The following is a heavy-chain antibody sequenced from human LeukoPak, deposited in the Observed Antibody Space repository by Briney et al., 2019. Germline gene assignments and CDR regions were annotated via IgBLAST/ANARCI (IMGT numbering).Heavy chain of an antibody. J-gene: IGHJ4*02. V-gene: IGHV1-69*05. CDR1: GGTFSSYA. CDR2: IIPIFGTA. CDR3: ARSREGDGSFDY. D-gene: IGHD5-24*01. Sequence: SVKVSCKASGGTFSSYAISWVRQAPGQGLEWMGGIIPIFGTANYAQKFQGRVTITTDESTSTAYMELSSLRSEDTAVYYCARSREGDGSFDYWGQGTLVTVSS.